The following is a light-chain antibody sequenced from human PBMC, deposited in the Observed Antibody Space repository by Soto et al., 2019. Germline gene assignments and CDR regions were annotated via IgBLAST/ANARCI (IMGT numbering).Light chain of an antibody. V-gene: IGKV3-20*01. Sequence: EIVLTQSPGTLSLSPGERATLSCRASQSVSSGYLAWYQHKPGQAPRLLFFGASIRSAGIPDRFTGSGSGADFTLTISRLEPEDFAVYYCQQYGSSPRTFGQGTKVEIK. CDR3: QQYGSSPRT. CDR1: QSVSSGY. J-gene: IGKJ1*01. CDR2: GAS.